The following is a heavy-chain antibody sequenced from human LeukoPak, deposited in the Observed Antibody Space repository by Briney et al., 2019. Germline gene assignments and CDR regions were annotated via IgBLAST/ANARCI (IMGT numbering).Heavy chain of an antibody. CDR3: ARGPTYYYDSSGYYYY. D-gene: IGHD3-22*01. CDR1: GFTFSSYS. Sequence: GGSLRLSCAASGFTFSSYSMNWVRQAPGKGLEWVSSISSSSSYIYYADSVKGRFTISRDSTKNSLYLQMNSLRAEDTAVYYCARGPTYYYDSSGYYYYWGQGTLVTVSS. CDR2: ISSSSSYI. V-gene: IGHV3-21*01. J-gene: IGHJ4*02.